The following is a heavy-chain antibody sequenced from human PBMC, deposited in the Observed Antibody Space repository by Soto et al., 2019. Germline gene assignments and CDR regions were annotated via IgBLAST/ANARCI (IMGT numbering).Heavy chain of an antibody. D-gene: IGHD3-3*01. V-gene: IGHV3-21*01. Sequence: GGSLRLSCAPSGITFSSRSMNSVRQPPGQRLEWASSISSSSSYIYYADSVKGRFTIARDNAKNSLYLQMNSLRAEDTAVYYCARDYFPVGRTPLTKTTFLAPSWFDPWGQGTLVTVSS. J-gene: IGHJ5*02. CDR3: ARDYFPVGRTPLTKTTFLAPSWFDP. CDR1: GITFSSRS. CDR2: ISSSSSYI.